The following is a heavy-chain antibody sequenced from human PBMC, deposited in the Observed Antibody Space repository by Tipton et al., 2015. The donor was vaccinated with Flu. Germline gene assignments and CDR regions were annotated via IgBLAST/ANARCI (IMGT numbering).Heavy chain of an antibody. D-gene: IGHD3-22*01. CDR3: AKPYYYDSSGYYGPYYFDY. V-gene: IGHV3-30*18. CDR2: ISYDGSNK. Sequence: LVQSGGGVVQPGRSLRLSCAASGFTFSSYGMHWVRQAPGKGLEWVAVISYDGSNKYYADSVKGRFTISRDNSKNTLYLQMNSLRAEDTAVYYCAKPYYYDSSGYYGPYYFDYWGQGTLVTVSS. CDR1: GFTFSSYG. J-gene: IGHJ4*02.